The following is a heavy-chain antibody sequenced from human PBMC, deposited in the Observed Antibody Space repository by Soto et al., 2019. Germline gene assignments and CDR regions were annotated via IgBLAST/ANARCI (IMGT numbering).Heavy chain of an antibody. CDR1: GGSISSGGYY. Sequence: QVQLQESGPGLVXPSXTLSLTCTVSGGSISSGGYYWSWIRQHPGKGLEWIGYIYYSGSTYYNPSLKSRVTISVDTSKNQFSLKLSSVTAADTAVYYCARDLKLLPRGGMDVWGQGTTVTVSS. CDR2: IYYSGST. D-gene: IGHD2-15*01. J-gene: IGHJ6*02. V-gene: IGHV4-31*03. CDR3: ARDLKLLPRGGMDV.